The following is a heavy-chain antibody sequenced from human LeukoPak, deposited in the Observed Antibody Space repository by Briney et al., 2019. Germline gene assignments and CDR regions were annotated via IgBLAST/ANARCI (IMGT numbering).Heavy chain of an antibody. CDR1: GFTFSSHW. CDR3: ATGIYYYAMDV. J-gene: IGHJ6*02. V-gene: IGHV3-74*01. D-gene: IGHD2-15*01. Sequence: GGSLGLSCAASGFTFSSHWMHWVRQAPGKGLVWVSRINKDGSSTSYADTVKGRFTISRDNARNTLYLQMNSLRAEDTAMYYCATGIYYYAMDVWGQGTTVTVSS. CDR2: INKDGSST.